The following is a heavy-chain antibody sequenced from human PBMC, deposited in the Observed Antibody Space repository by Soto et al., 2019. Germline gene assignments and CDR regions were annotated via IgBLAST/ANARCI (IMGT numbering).Heavy chain of an antibody. CDR1: GFTFSSYA. D-gene: IGHD3-10*01. V-gene: IGHV3-23*01. Sequence: GGSLRLSCAASGFTFSSYAMSWVRQAPGKGLEWVSAISGSGGSTYYADSVKGRFTISRDNSKNTLYLQMNSLRAEDTAVYYCAKPLWVGGEPNWFDPWGQGTLVTVSS. J-gene: IGHJ5*02. CDR3: AKPLWVGGEPNWFDP. CDR2: ISGSGGST.